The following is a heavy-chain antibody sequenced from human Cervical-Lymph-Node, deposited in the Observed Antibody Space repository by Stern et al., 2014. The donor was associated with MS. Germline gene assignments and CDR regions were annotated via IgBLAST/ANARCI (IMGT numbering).Heavy chain of an antibody. CDR3: ARVRDYDFWSGYPNWFDP. CDR1: GYTFTSYA. V-gene: IGHV7-4-1*02. CDR2: INTNTGNP. D-gene: IGHD3-3*01. Sequence: QVQLVQSGSELKKPGASVKVSCKASGYTFTSYAMNWVRQAPGQGLEWMGWINTNTGNPTYAQGFTGRVVLSLETSVGPANMRFSSLKAEDTAVYYCARVRDYDFWSGYPNWFDPWGQGTLVTVSS. J-gene: IGHJ5*02.